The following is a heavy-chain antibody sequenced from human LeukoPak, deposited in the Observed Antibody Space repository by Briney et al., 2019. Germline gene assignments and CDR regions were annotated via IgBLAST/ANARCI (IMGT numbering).Heavy chain of an antibody. CDR1: GFTFSSYG. D-gene: IGHD2-21*02. CDR3: AKDDWYGDLPGYYYYMDV. Sequence: GGSLRLSCAASGFTFSSYGMHWVRQAPGKGLEWVAFIRYDGSNKYYADSVKGRFTISRDNSKNTLYLQMNSLRAEDTAVYYCAKDDWYGDLPGYYYYMDVWGKGTTVTVSS. CDR2: IRYDGSNK. J-gene: IGHJ6*03. V-gene: IGHV3-30*02.